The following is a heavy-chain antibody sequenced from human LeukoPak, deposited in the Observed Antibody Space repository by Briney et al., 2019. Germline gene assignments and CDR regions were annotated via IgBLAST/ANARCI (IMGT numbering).Heavy chain of an antibody. D-gene: IGHD6-13*01. J-gene: IGHJ4*02. CDR2: IYYSGST. Sequence: SETLSLTCTVSGGSISSYYWSWIRQPPGKGLEWIGYIYYSGSTNYNPSLKSRVTISVDTSKNQFSLRLSSVTAADTAVYYCAKDLGNSNWYRFDYWGQGTLVTVSS. CDR3: AKDLGNSNWYRFDY. CDR1: GGSISSYY. V-gene: IGHV4-59*12.